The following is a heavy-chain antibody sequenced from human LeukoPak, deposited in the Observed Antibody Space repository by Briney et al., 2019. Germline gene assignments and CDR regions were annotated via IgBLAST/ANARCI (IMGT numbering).Heavy chain of an antibody. D-gene: IGHD6-19*01. CDR1: GYTFSSYA. CDR2: INAGSGNT. Sequence: ASVKVSCKASGYTFSSYAMHWVRQAPGQRLEWMGWINAGSGNTKYSLKFQGRVTITRDTSASTAYMELSSLRSEDTAVYYCASGQYSSGWYLGNHYYGMDVWGKGTTVTVSS. V-gene: IGHV1-3*01. J-gene: IGHJ6*04. CDR3: ASGQYSSGWYLGNHYYGMDV.